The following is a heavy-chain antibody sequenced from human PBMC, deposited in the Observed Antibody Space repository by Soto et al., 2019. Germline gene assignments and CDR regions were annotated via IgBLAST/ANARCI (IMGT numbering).Heavy chain of an antibody. CDR3: ARDRAVVPAAIANFDY. Sequence: GASVKVSCKASGYTFTSYGISWVRQAPRQGLEWMGWISAYNGNTNYAQKLQGRVTMTTDTSTSTAYMELRSLRSDDTAVYYCARDRAVVPAAIANFDYWGQGTLVTVSS. D-gene: IGHD2-2*02. J-gene: IGHJ4*02. V-gene: IGHV1-18*01. CDR2: ISAYNGNT. CDR1: GYTFTSYG.